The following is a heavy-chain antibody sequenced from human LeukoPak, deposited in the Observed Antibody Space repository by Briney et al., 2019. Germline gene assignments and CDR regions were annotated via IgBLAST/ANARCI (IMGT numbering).Heavy chain of an antibody. CDR2: ISSSSSYI. Sequence: GGSLRLSCAASGFTFSSYSMNWVRQAPGKGLEWVSSISSSSSYIYYADSVKGRFTISRDNAKNSLYLQMNSLRAEDTAVYYCARARIDAEKHYFDYWGQGTLVTVSS. CDR1: GFTFSSYS. J-gene: IGHJ4*02. D-gene: IGHD3-16*02. V-gene: IGHV3-21*01. CDR3: ARARIDAEKHYFDY.